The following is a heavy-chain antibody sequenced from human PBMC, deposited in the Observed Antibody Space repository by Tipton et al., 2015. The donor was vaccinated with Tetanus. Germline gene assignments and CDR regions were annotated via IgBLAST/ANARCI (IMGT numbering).Heavy chain of an antibody. CDR1: GYIFNNYW. CDR3: ARAHCTDGVCNFDF. D-gene: IGHD2-8*01. CDR2: IYPDDSDT. Sequence: QLVQSGGEVKKPGESLKISCKGSGYIFNNYWIGWVRQKPGKGLEWMGIIYPDDSDTRYSPSFQGQATISVDKSINTAYLQWSSLKASDTSMFYCARAHCTDGVCNFDFWGQGALVTVAS. J-gene: IGHJ4*02. V-gene: IGHV5-51*01.